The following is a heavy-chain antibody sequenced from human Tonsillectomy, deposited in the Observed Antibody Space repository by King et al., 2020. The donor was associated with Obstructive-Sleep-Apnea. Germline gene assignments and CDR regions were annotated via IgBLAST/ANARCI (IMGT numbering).Heavy chain of an antibody. Sequence: QLQESGPGLVKPSETLSLTCTVSGGSISSSSYYWGWIRQPPGKGLEWIGSIYYSGSTYYNPSLKSRVTISVDTSKNQFSLRLSLLTAADTAVYYCATIAARPYGLDVWGQGTTVTVSS. J-gene: IGHJ6*02. D-gene: IGHD6-6*01. CDR1: GGSISSSSYY. CDR3: ATIAARPYGLDV. V-gene: IGHV4-39*07. CDR2: IYYSGST.